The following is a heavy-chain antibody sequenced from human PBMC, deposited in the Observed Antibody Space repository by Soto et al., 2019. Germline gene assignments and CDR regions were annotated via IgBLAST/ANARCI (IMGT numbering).Heavy chain of an antibody. Sequence: QVQLVESGGGVVQPGRSLRLSCAASGFTFSSYGMHWVRQAPGKGLEGVAVISYDGSNKYYADSVKGRFTISRDNSKNTLYLQMNSLRAEDTAVYYCAKDPGYRYGYSLAYWGQGTLVTASS. CDR1: GFTFSSYG. CDR3: AKDPGYRYGYSLAY. J-gene: IGHJ4*02. D-gene: IGHD5-18*01. V-gene: IGHV3-30*18. CDR2: ISYDGSNK.